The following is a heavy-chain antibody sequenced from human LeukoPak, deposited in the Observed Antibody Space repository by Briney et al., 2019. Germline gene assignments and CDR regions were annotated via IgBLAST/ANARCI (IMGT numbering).Heavy chain of an antibody. CDR3: VRTHSSGYYYFDS. CDR1: GFTFRSHW. V-gene: IGHV3-74*01. Sequence: GGSLRLSCAASGFTFRSHWMHWVRQAPGKGLIWVSRIDGDESATYYGDSVKGRFTISRANAKNTLYLQMMSLRVEDTAVYYCVRTHSSGYYYFDSWGQGTLVTVSS. D-gene: IGHD3-22*01. CDR2: IDGDESAT. J-gene: IGHJ4*02.